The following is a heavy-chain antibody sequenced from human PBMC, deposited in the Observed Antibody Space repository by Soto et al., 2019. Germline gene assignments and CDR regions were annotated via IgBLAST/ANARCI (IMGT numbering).Heavy chain of an antibody. CDR2: IYPGDSDT. CDR3: VKVRVLRYFGKTPDY. CDR1: GYSFTSYW. D-gene: IGHD3-9*01. Sequence: GESLKISCKGSGYSFTSYWIGWVRQMPGKGLEWMGIIYPGDSDTRYSPSFQGQVTISADKSISTSYLQWSSLKASDTAVYYCVKVRVLRYFGKTPDYWGQGTLVTVSS. V-gene: IGHV5-51*01. J-gene: IGHJ4*02.